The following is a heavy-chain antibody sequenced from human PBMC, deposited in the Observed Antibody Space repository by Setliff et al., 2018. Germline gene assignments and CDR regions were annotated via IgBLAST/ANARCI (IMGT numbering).Heavy chain of an antibody. Sequence: SETLSLTCAVSGYSISSDYYWGWIRQPPGKGLEWIGSMYHSGSTYYNPSLKSRVTISVDTSKNQFSLKLNYATAADTAVYYCARALGYCSRTSCYADALDIWGQWTMVTVSS. CDR1: GYSISSDYY. V-gene: IGHV4-38-2*01. J-gene: IGHJ3*02. CDR3: ARALGYCSRTSCYADALDI. D-gene: IGHD2-2*01. CDR2: MYHSGST.